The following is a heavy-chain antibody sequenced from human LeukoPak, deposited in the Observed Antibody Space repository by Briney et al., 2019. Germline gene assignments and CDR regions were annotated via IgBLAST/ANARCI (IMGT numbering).Heavy chain of an antibody. Sequence: GGSLRLSCAASGFTFSSYAMHWVRQAPGKGLEWVAVISYDGSNKYYADSVKGRFTISGDNSKNTLYLQMNSLRAEDTAVYYCAGTQLPFDYWGQGTLVTVSS. D-gene: IGHD5-18*01. V-gene: IGHV3-30-3*01. CDR2: ISYDGSNK. CDR1: GFTFSSYA. J-gene: IGHJ4*02. CDR3: AGTQLPFDY.